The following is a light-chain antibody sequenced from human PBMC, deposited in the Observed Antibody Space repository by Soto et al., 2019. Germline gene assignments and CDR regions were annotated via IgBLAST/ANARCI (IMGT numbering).Light chain of an antibody. CDR1: SSDVGSYYP. V-gene: IGLV2-23*02. J-gene: IGLJ1*01. Sequence: QSALTQPASMSGSPGQSITISCTGTSSDVGSYYPVSWFQQHPGKAPKLIIYEVNKRPSGVSDRFSDSKSGNTASLTISGLQAADEAEYYCCSYAGDTTFVVFGTGTKLTVL. CDR3: CSYAGDTTFVV. CDR2: EVN.